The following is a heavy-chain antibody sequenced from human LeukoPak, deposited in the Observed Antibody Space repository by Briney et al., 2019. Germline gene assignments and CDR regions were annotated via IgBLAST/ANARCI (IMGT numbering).Heavy chain of an antibody. CDR3: ARNRDYDILTAYLKAPLDY. J-gene: IGHJ4*02. CDR1: GFTFSSYG. D-gene: IGHD3-9*01. CDR2: IRYDGSNK. Sequence: GGSLRLSCAASGFTFSSYGMHWVRQAPGKGLEWVSFIRYDGSNKYYADPVKGRFTISRDNSKNTLYLQMNSLRAEDTAVYYCARNRDYDILTAYLKAPLDYWGQGTPVTVSS. V-gene: IGHV3-30*02.